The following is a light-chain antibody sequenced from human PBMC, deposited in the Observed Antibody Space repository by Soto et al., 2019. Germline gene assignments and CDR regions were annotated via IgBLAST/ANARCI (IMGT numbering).Light chain of an antibody. J-gene: IGKJ2*01. CDR2: GAS. CDR3: QQYGSSPGYT. Sequence: EIVLTQSPGTLSLSPGERATLSCRASQSVSSNYLAWYQQKPGQAPRLLIYGASKRATGIPDRFSGSGSGTDFPLTISRLESEDFAVYYCQQYGSSPGYTFGQGTKLEIK. CDR1: QSVSSNY. V-gene: IGKV3-20*01.